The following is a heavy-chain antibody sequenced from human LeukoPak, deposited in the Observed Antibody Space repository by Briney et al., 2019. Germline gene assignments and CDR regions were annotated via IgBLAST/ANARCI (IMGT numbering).Heavy chain of an antibody. CDR2: INAANGNT. D-gene: IGHD2-2*02. Sequence: ASVKVSCKTSGYTFTNHDIHWVRQAPGQRLEWMGWINAANGNTKYSQEFQGRVTITSDTSASTAYMELSSLRSEDMAVYYCTLYNYWGQGTLVTVSS. J-gene: IGHJ4*02. V-gene: IGHV1-3*03. CDR1: GYTFTNHD. CDR3: TLYNY.